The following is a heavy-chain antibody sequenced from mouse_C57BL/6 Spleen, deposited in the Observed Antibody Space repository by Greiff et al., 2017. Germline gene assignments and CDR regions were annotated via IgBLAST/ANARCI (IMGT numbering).Heavy chain of an antibody. Sequence: EVQLVESGGDLVKPGGSLKLSCAASGFTFSSYGMPWVRQTPDKRLEWVATISSGGSYTYYPDSVKGRFTISIDNANNTLYLQMSSLKSEDTAMYYCARHGDIDDSFAYWGQGTLVTVSA. CDR1: GFTFSSYG. J-gene: IGHJ3*01. CDR3: ARHGDIDDSFAY. D-gene: IGHD2-4*01. CDR2: ISSGGSYT. V-gene: IGHV5-6*01.